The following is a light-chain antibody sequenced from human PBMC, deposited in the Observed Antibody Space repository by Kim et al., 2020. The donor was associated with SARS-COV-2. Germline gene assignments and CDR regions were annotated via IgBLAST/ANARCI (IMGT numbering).Light chain of an antibody. J-gene: IGLJ3*02. Sequence: LTQPHSVSASPGKTVTISCTRSSGGIADSYVQWHQQRPGTAPKSVIYEDIQRPSGVPDRFSASIDRSSNTASLTISGLKTEDEADYYCQSYDVSNQGWVFGGGTQLTVL. CDR3: QSYDVSNQGWV. CDR2: EDI. CDR1: SGGIADSY. V-gene: IGLV6-57*03.